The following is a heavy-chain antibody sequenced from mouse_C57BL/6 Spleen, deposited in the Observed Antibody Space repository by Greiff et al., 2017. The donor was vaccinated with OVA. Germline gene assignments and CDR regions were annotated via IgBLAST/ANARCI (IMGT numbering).Heavy chain of an antibody. J-gene: IGHJ2*01. CDR2: IYPRSGNT. V-gene: IGHV1-81*01. D-gene: IGHD1-1*01. CDR1: GYTFTSYG. Sequence: VQVVESGAELARPGASVKLSCKASGYTFTSYGISWVKQRTGQGLEWIGEIYPRSGNTYYNEKFKGKATLTADKSSSTAYMELRSLTSEDSAVYFCARSDSCITTVVAPFDYWGKGTTLTVSS. CDR3: ARSDSCITTVVAPFDY.